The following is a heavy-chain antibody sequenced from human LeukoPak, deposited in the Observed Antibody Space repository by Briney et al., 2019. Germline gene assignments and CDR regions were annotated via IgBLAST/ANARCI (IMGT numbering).Heavy chain of an antibody. J-gene: IGHJ4*02. CDR1: GFTFSSYA. V-gene: IGHV3-23*01. D-gene: IGHD3-22*01. CDR3: AKEAAIVVVPRWDFRTEDGDY. CDR2: ISGSGGST. Sequence: PGGSLRLSCAASGFTFSSYAMSWVRQAPGKGLEWVSAISGSGGSTYYADSVKGRFTISRDNSKNTLYLQMNSLRAEDTAVYYCAKEAAIVVVPRWDFRTEDGDYWGQGTLVTVSS.